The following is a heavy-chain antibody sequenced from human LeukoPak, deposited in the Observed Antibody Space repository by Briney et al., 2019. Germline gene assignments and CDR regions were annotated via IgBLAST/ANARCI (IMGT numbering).Heavy chain of an antibody. D-gene: IGHD5-18*01. CDR2: IYYSGST. CDR3: ARCQYSLDAFDI. V-gene: IGHV4-31*03. CDR1: GGSISSGGYC. J-gene: IGHJ3*02. Sequence: SETLSLTCTVSGGSISSGGYCWSWIRQHPGKGLEWIGHIYYSGSTYYNPSLKSRVTISVDTSKNQFSLKLSSVTAADTAVYYCARCQYSLDAFDIWGQGTMVTVSS.